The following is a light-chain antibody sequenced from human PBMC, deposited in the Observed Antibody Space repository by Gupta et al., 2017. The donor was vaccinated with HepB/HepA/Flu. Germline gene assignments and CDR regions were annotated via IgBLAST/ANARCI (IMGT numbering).Light chain of an antibody. Sequence: SYTLSQPPSVSVCPGQTGYISGSGDKLGDKSVCWYQQKPGPSPVLVIYQGSRRPSGIPDRYSGSTSGDTATLTIRWTQAIDEAYYHCQAWDTSHVIFGGGTKLTVL. V-gene: IGLV3-1*01. J-gene: IGLJ2*01. CDR3: QAWDTSHVI. CDR1: KLGDKS. CDR2: QGS.